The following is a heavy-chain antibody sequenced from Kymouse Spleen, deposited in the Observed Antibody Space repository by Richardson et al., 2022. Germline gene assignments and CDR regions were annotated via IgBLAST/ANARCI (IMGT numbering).Heavy chain of an antibody. D-gene: IGHD3-3*01. CDR3: AKEDFWSGYYYFDY. V-gene: IGHV3-30*18. CDR1: GFTFSSYG. CDR2: ISYDGSNK. J-gene: IGHJ4*02. Sequence: QVQLVESGGGVVQPGRSLRLSCAASGFTFSSYGMHWVRQAPGKGLEWVAVISYDGSNKYYADSVKGRFTISRDNSKNTLYLQMNSLRAEDTAVYYCAKEDFWSGYYYFDYWGQGTLVTVSS.